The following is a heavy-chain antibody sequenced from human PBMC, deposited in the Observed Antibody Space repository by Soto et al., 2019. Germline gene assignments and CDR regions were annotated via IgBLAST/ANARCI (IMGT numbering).Heavy chain of an antibody. V-gene: IGHV3-30*18. CDR1: GFMFSNNG. D-gene: IGHD3-22*01. J-gene: IGHJ4*02. CDR2: ISYDGSET. Sequence: QVQLVESGGGVVHPGRSLSLSCAGSGFMFSNNGMHWVRRAPGKGLEWVAFISYDGSETFYTDSVRGRFTISRDISKGTLYLQMNSLRPDDTAVYYCAKSNRGAYDTPDFWGQGTLVTVSP. CDR3: AKSNRGAYDTPDF.